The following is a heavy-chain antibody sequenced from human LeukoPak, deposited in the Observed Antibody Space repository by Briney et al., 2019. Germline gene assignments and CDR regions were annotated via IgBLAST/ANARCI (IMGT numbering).Heavy chain of an antibody. CDR1: GFTFSSYA. J-gene: IGHJ6*03. CDR3: AKDTTAWWYHRAYMDV. V-gene: IGHV3-23*01. CDR2: ISGSGDTT. Sequence: GGSLRLSCAASGFTFSSYAMSWVRQAPGGGLEWVSAISGSGDTTYHAHSVKGRFTISRDNSENRLYLQLDSLRAEDTAVYFCAKDTTAWWYHRAYMDVWGKGTTVTVSS. D-gene: IGHD2-15*01.